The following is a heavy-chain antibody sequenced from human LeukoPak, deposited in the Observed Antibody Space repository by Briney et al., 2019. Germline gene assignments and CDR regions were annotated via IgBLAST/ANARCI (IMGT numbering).Heavy chain of an antibody. CDR3: ARAPRVGTTRVTTFDT. J-gene: IGHJ3*02. Sequence: SVKVSCKTSGGTFSSYAISGVRQAPGQGLEWMGRIIPILGIANYAQKFQGRVTITADKSTSTAYMELSSLRSEDTAVYYCARAPRVGTTRVTTFDTWRQGTMVTVSS. CDR2: IIPILGIA. V-gene: IGHV1-69*04. D-gene: IGHD1-26*01. CDR1: GGTFSSYA.